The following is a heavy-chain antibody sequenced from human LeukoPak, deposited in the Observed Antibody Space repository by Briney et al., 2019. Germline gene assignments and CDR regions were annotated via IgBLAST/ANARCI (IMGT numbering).Heavy chain of an antibody. CDR1: GFTFSSYA. D-gene: IGHD3-16*01. J-gene: IGHJ4*02. Sequence: GGSLRLSCAASGFTFSSYAMSWVRQAPGKGLEWVSYSQSFTGTTSYADSVEGRFTISSDNAKNSLYLQMNSLRDEDTAAYYCARDLDLGDYWGQGTLVTVSS. V-gene: IGHV3-48*02. CDR2: SQSFTGTT. CDR3: ARDLDLGDY.